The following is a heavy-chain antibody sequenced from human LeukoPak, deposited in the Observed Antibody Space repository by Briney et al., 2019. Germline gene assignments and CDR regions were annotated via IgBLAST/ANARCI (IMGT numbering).Heavy chain of an antibody. J-gene: IGHJ4*02. Sequence: SVKVSCKASGGTFSSYTISWVRQAPGQGLEWMGRIIPILGIANYAQKFQGRVTITADKSTSTAYMELSSLRSEDTAVYYRAREGEYYDILIDFDYWGQRTLVTVSS. V-gene: IGHV1-69*04. CDR3: AREGEYYDILIDFDY. D-gene: IGHD3-9*01. CDR2: IIPILGIA. CDR1: GGTFSSYT.